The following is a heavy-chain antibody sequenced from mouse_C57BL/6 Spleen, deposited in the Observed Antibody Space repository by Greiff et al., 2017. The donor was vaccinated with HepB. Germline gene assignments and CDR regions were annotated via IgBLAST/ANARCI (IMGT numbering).Heavy chain of an antibody. Sequence: EVKVVESGGGLVKPGGSLKLSCAASGFTFSSYTMSWVRQTPEKRLEWVATISGGGGNTYYPDSVKGRFTISRDNAKNTLYLQMSSLRSEDTALYYCARQGQTAQALFDYWGQGTTLTVSS. CDR3: ARQGQTAQALFDY. D-gene: IGHD3-2*02. V-gene: IGHV5-9*01. CDR2: ISGGGGNT. J-gene: IGHJ2*01. CDR1: GFTFSSYT.